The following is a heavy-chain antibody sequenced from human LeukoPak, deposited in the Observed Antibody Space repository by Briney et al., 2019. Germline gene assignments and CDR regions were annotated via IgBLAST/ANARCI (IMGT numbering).Heavy chain of an antibody. D-gene: IGHD4-17*01. Sequence: GGSLRLSCTVSGFTVSSNSMSWVRQAPGKGLEWVSFIYSGGNTHYSDSVKGRFTISRDNSKNTLYLQMNSLRAEDTAVYYCARRAGEYSNPYDYWGPGTLVTVSS. CDR2: IYSGGNT. CDR3: ARRAGEYSNPYDY. CDR1: GFTVSSNS. J-gene: IGHJ4*02. V-gene: IGHV3-53*01.